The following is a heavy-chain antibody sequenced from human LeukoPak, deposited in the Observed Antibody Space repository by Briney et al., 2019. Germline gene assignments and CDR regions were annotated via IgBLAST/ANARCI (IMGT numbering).Heavy chain of an antibody. CDR3: AIDGGNSYGY. V-gene: IGHV4-4*07. CDR2: IYNSGST. D-gene: IGHD5-18*01. Sequence: PSETLTLTCTVSVGSISSYNWSWIRQPAGRGLEWIGRIYNSGSTNYHPTLKSRVTMSVDTSKNKFSLKLSSVTAADTAVYYCAIDGGNSYGYWGQGTLVTVSS. J-gene: IGHJ4*02. CDR1: VGSISSYN.